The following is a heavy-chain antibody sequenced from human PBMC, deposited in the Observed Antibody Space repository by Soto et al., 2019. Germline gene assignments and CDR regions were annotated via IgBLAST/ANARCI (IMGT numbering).Heavy chain of an antibody. CDR2: INPNGGVT. Sequence: VQLVQSGAEVRKPGASVKVSCKSSGDSFNDYYIHWVRQSPEQVLEGMGWINPNGGVTKYAQKFQGWVIMTRDTSSRTVYMKVSRLRPDDTAVYYCARESGGASASLDYYYFYMGVWGKGTTVTVSS. J-gene: IGHJ6*03. D-gene: IGHD1-26*01. V-gene: IGHV1-2*04. CDR3: ARESGGASASLDYYYFYMGV. CDR1: GDSFNDYY.